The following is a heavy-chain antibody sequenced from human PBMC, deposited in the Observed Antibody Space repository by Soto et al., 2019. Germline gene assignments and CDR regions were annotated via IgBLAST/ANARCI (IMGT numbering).Heavy chain of an antibody. V-gene: IGHV1-18*01. CDR3: ARDRDDSSWSTAENFQH. CDR1: GYTFPDYG. Sequence: ASVKVSCKASGYTFPDYGIHWVRQAPGQGLEWMGWINTYNGNTYYTQNLQGRVTMTRDTSTSTAYMDLRSLRFDDTALYYCARDRDDSSWSTAENFQHWGQGTLVTVSS. J-gene: IGHJ1*01. CDR2: INTYNGNT. D-gene: IGHD3-22*01.